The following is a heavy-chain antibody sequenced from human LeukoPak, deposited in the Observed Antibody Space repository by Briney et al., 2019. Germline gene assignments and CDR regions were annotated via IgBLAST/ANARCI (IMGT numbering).Heavy chain of an antibody. CDR1: GYTFTSYG. Sequence: ASVKVSCKASGYTFTSYGISWVRQAPGQGLEWMGWISAYNGNTNYAQKLQGRVTMTRDMSTSTVYMELSSLRSEDTAVYYCARENIATINYYDSGIGYWGQGTLVTVSS. D-gene: IGHD3-22*01. CDR3: ARENIATINYYDSGIGY. V-gene: IGHV1-18*01. CDR2: ISAYNGNT. J-gene: IGHJ4*02.